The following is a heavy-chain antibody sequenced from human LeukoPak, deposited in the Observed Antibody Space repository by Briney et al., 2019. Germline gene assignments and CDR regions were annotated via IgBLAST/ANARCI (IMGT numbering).Heavy chain of an antibody. D-gene: IGHD6-19*01. CDR3: SRGSGWLSVY. CDR1: GFTFGDYL. J-gene: IGHJ4*02. Sequence: GGSLTLPCTASGFTFGDYLMNWFRQAAWKGLEWIGFISGGTTEYAASVKGRFTISRDDSTSIAYLQMNSLTTEDTAVYYCSRGSGWLSVYWGQGTLVTVSS. CDR2: ISGGTT. V-gene: IGHV3-49*03.